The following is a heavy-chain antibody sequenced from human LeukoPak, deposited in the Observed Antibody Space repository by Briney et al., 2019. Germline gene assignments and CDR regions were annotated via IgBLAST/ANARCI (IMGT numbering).Heavy chain of an antibody. J-gene: IGHJ4*02. D-gene: IGHD6-25*01. Sequence: GRSLRLSSTAPGFTFSSYGMHWVRQAPGKGLEWVAVIWYDGSNKYYADSVKGRFTISRDNSKNTLYLQMNSLRAEDTAVYYCAKDQDRPSYLGYYFDYWGQGTLVTVSS. CDR1: GFTFSSYG. CDR3: AKDQDRPSYLGYYFDY. V-gene: IGHV3-33*06. CDR2: IWYDGSNK.